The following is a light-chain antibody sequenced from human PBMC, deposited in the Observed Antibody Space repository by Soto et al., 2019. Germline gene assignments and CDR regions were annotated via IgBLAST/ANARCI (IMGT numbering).Light chain of an antibody. CDR1: QGIRHY. Sequence: AIQMTQSPSSLSASVGDRVTITCRASQGIRHYLGWYQQKPGKAPKLLIYAASSLQSGVPSRFRGSGSGTDFTLTISSLQPEDFATYYCLQDYNYPLTFGGGPKVEIK. CDR2: AAS. V-gene: IGKV1-6*01. J-gene: IGKJ4*01. CDR3: LQDYNYPLT.